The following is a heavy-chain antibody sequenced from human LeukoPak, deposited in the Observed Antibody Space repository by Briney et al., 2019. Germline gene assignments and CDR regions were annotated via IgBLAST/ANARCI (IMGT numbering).Heavy chain of an antibody. CDR1: GYTFTGYY. D-gene: IGHD3-9*01. CDR3: ASHRLTGSPLDY. CDR2: INPSGGST. J-gene: IGHJ4*02. V-gene: IGHV1-46*01. Sequence: ASVKVSCKASGYTFTGYYMHWVRQAPGQGLEWMGIINPSGGSTSYAQKFQGRVTMTRDTSTSTVYMELSSLRSEDTAVYYCASHRLTGSPLDYWGQGTLVTVSS.